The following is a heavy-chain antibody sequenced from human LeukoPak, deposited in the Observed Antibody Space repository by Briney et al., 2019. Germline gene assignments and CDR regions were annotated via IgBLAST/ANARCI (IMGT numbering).Heavy chain of an antibody. CDR2: IYYSGST. V-gene: IGHV4-30-4*02. Sequence: SETLSLTCTVSGGSISSGDYYWSWIRQPPGKGLEWIGYIYYSGSTYYNPSLKTRVTISVDTSKNQFSLKLTSVTDVDTAFYYCARDLRGEMATIWGQGTLVTASS. D-gene: IGHD5-24*01. CDR1: GGSISSGDYY. J-gene: IGHJ4*02. CDR3: ARDLRGEMATI.